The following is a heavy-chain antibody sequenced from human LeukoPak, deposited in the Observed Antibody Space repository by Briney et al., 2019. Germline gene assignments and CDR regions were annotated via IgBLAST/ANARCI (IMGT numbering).Heavy chain of an antibody. Sequence: PSETLSLTCTVSGGSISSYYWSWIRQPPGKGLEWIGYIYYSGSTNYNPSLKSRVTISVDTSKNQFSLNLSSVTAADTAVYYCARAVAHYYYYYYMDVWGKGTTVTISS. CDR2: IYYSGST. J-gene: IGHJ6*03. D-gene: IGHD6-19*01. CDR3: ARAVAHYYYYYYMDV. V-gene: IGHV4-59*08. CDR1: GGSISSYY.